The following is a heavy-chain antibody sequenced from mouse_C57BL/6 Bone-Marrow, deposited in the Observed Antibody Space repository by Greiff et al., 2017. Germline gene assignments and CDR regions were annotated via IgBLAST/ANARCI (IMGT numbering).Heavy chain of an antibody. J-gene: IGHJ1*03. Sequence: EVKLMESGGGLVQPGESLKLSCESNEYEFPSHDMSWVRKTPEKRLELFAAINSDGGSTYYPDTMARRFIISRDNTKKTLYLQMSSLRSEDTALYYCARLSTASDWYFDVWGTGTTVTVSS. CDR2: INSDGGST. V-gene: IGHV5-2*01. D-gene: IGHD1-2*01. CDR3: ARLSTASDWYFDV. CDR1: EYEFPSHD.